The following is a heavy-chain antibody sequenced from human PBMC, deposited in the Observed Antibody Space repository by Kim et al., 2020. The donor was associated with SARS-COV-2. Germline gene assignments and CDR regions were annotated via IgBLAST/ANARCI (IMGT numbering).Heavy chain of an antibody. Sequence: AAPVKDRFTISRDDSKNTLYLQMNSLKTEDTAVYYCTTDLPDDLWELLVYWGQGTLVTVSS. D-gene: IGHD1-26*01. CDR3: TTDLPDDLWELLVY. J-gene: IGHJ4*02. V-gene: IGHV3-15*01.